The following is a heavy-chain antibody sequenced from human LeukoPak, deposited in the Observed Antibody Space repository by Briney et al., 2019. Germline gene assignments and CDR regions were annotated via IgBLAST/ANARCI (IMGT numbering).Heavy chain of an antibody. V-gene: IGHV4-39*01. Sequence: PSETLSLTCTVSGGSISSSSYYWGWIRQPPGKGLEWIGSIYYSGSTYYNPSLKSRVTISVDTSKNQFSLKLSSVTAADTAVYYCARHPRGAARPGYYYYYYMDVWGKGTTVTASS. CDR2: IYYSGST. J-gene: IGHJ6*03. CDR1: GGSISSSSYY. CDR3: ARHPRGAARPGYYYYYYMDV. D-gene: IGHD6-6*01.